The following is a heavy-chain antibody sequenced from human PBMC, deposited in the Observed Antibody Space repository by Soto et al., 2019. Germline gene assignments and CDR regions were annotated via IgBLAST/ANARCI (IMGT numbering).Heavy chain of an antibody. Sequence: ASAHLSCKSSGYTFRNYGISWVRQAPGQGLEWMGWISAYNGDTNYAQRVQGRVTMTTDTSTTTAYMELRTLTSDDSAMYYCARASLGTETTSWLDPWGQGTLVTVSS. CDR3: ARASLGTETTSWLDP. V-gene: IGHV1-18*04. CDR2: ISAYNGDT. D-gene: IGHD1-1*01. J-gene: IGHJ5*02. CDR1: GYTFRNYG.